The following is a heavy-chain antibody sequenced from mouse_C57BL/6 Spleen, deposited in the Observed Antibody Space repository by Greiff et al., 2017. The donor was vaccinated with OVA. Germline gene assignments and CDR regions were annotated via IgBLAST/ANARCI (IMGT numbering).Heavy chain of an antibody. D-gene: IGHD2-5*01. CDR3: VRHSLYSNGAMDY. V-gene: IGHV10-1*01. J-gene: IGHJ4*01. Sequence: EVKVVESGGGLVQPKGSLKLSCAASGFSFNTYAMNWVRQAPGKGLEWVARIRSKSNNYATYYADSVKDRFTISRDDSESMLYLQMNNLKTEDTAMYYCVRHSLYSNGAMDYWGQGTSVTVSS. CDR1: GFSFNTYA. CDR2: IRSKSNNYAT.